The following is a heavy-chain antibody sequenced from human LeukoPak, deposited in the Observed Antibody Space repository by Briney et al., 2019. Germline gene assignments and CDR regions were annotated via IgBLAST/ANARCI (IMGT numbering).Heavy chain of an antibody. CDR3: ARQSISSRRAFDI. D-gene: IGHD6-6*01. CDR1: GGFISNYY. CDR2: SYYGAST. Sequence: SETLSLTCSVSGGFISNYYWRWLRHPPGKGLEYIVYSYYGASTAYTHSRKSRLTIAVDTSKNQFSLMLTSVAAADSAVYYCARQSISSRRAFDIWGQGTMFTVSS. J-gene: IGHJ3*02. V-gene: IGHV4-59*08.